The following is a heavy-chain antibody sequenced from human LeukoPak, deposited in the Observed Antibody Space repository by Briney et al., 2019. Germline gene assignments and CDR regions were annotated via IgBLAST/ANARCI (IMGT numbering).Heavy chain of an antibody. CDR3: ARDYYGSPTH. D-gene: IGHD3-10*01. CDR2: TVGGGSPNT. Sequence: PGGSLRLSCAASGFTFSSYAMSWVRQAPGKGLEWVSATVGGGSPNTYHADSVKGRFTISRDNAKNSLYLQMNSLRAEDTAVYSCARDYYGSPTHWGQGTLVTVSS. J-gene: IGHJ4*02. V-gene: IGHV3-23*01. CDR1: GFTFSSYA.